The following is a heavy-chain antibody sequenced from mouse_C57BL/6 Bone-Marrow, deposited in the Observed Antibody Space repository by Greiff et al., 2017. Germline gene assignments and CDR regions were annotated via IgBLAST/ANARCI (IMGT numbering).Heavy chain of an antibody. CDR3: ARHRWLRRFDY. CDR2: ISSGGSYT. Sequence: EVKVVESGGDLVKPGGSLKLSCAASGFTFSSYGMSWVRQTPDKRLEWVATISSGGSYTYYPDSVKGRFTISRDNAKNTLYLQMSSLKSEDTAMDYCARHRWLRRFDYWGQGTTLTVSS. J-gene: IGHJ2*01. D-gene: IGHD2-2*01. V-gene: IGHV5-6*01. CDR1: GFTFSSYG.